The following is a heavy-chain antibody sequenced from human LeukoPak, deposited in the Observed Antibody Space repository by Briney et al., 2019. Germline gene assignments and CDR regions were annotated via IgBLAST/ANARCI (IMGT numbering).Heavy chain of an antibody. CDR3: ARGLYSGYADYFDY. Sequence: SETLSLTCAVYGGSFSGYYWSWIRQPPGKGLEWIGEINHSGSTNYNPSLKSRVTISVDTSKSQFSLKLSSVTAADTAVYYCARGLYSGYADYFDYWGQGTLVTVSP. V-gene: IGHV4-34*01. CDR1: GGSFSGYY. CDR2: INHSGST. D-gene: IGHD5-12*01. J-gene: IGHJ4*02.